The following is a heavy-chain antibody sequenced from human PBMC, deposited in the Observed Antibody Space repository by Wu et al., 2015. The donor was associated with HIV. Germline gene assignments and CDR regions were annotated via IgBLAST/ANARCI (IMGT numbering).Heavy chain of an antibody. Sequence: QVQLVQSGAEVKKPGASVRVSCQASGYTFKSYAITWVRQARGQGLEWMGWIVPYTGKIQYAPRFEGRVTMTTDTSRNTAYLELRTLTSDDTAVYFCARNLAISFWSEFYFDYWGQGTLVTVS. CDR1: GYTFKSYA. CDR2: IVPYTGKI. D-gene: IGHD3-3*01. V-gene: IGHV1-18*01. CDR3: ARNLAISFWSEFYFDY. J-gene: IGHJ4*02.